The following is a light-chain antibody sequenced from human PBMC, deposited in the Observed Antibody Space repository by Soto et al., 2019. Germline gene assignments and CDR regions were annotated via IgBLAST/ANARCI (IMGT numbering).Light chain of an antibody. J-gene: IGKJ2*01. CDR1: QSISSW. Sequence: DIQMTQSPSTLSASVGDRVTITCRASQSISSWLAGYQQKPGKAPKLLIYKASSLESGVPSKFSGSGSWPEFTLTISSLQPDDCACDDCQQYNSYPYTFGQGTKLDIK. V-gene: IGKV1-5*03. CDR3: QQYNSYPYT. CDR2: KAS.